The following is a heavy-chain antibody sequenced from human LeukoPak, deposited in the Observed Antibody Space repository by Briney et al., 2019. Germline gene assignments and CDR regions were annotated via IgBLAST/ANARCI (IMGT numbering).Heavy chain of an antibody. V-gene: IGHV3-53*01. CDR1: GFTFTSYA. CDR2: IYSGGST. J-gene: IGHJ4*02. D-gene: IGHD3-22*01. Sequence: GGSLRLSCAASGFTFTSYAMNWVRQAPGKGLEWVSVIYSGGSTYYADSVKGRFTISRDNSKNTLYLQMNSLRAEDTAVYYCVATMIVVVHHFDYWGQGTLVTVSS. CDR3: VATMIVVVHHFDY.